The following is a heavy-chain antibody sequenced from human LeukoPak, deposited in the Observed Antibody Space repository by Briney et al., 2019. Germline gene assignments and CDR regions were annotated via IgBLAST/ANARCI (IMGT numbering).Heavy chain of an antibody. CDR3: ARETYYYGSGRGYYYMDV. CDR2: INHSGST. Sequence: SETLSLTCTVSGGSISSSSYYWGWIRQPPGKGLEWIGSINHSGSTYYNPSLKSRVTIAVETSKNQFSLKLSSVTAADKAVYYCARETYYYGSGRGYYYMDVWGKGTTVTISS. J-gene: IGHJ6*03. V-gene: IGHV4-39*07. CDR1: GGSISSSSYY. D-gene: IGHD3-10*01.